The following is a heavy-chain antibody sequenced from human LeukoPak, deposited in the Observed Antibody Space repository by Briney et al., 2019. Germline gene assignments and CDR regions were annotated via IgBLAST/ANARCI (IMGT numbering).Heavy chain of an antibody. Sequence: PGRSLRLSCAASGFTFSSYAMSWVRQAPGKGLEWVSVISGNSGNTYYADSVKGRFTISRDNSKNTLYLQMNSLRAEDTAVYYCAKGAPLVAPGYGMDVWGQGTTVTVSS. CDR2: ISGNSGNT. J-gene: IGHJ6*02. CDR3: AKGAPLVAPGYGMDV. V-gene: IGHV3-23*01. D-gene: IGHD2-21*01. CDR1: GFTFSSYA.